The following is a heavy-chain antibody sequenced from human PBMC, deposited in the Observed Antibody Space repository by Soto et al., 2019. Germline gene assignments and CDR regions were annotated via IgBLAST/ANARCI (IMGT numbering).Heavy chain of an antibody. J-gene: IGHJ4*02. CDR2: MNPNSGNT. D-gene: IGHD5-12*01. CDR1: GYTFTSYD. Sequence: QVQLVQSGAEVKKPGASVKVSCKASGYTFTSYDINWVRQATGQGLEWMGWMNPNSGNTGYAQKFQGRVTITADESTSTAYMELSSLRSEDTAVYYCARGAGKLHSGYDSGHFDYWGQGTLVTVSS. CDR3: ARGAGKLHSGYDSGHFDY. V-gene: IGHV1-8*01.